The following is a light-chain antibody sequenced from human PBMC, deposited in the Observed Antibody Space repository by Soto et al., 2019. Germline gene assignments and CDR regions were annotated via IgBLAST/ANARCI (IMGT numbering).Light chain of an antibody. Sequence: EIVMTQSPATLSASPGERATLSCRASQSVSSNLAWYQQKPGQAPRLLIYGASTRATGIPARFSGSGSGTEFTLTISSLQSEDFAVYYCQQYNNWPPWTFGQGTKLEIK. CDR2: GAS. J-gene: IGKJ2*02. V-gene: IGKV3-15*01. CDR1: QSVSSN. CDR3: QQYNNWPPWT.